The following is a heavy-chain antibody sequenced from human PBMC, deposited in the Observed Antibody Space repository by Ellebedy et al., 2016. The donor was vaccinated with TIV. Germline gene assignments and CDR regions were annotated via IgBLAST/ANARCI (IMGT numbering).Heavy chain of an antibody. D-gene: IGHD3-22*01. CDR1: GFTFNSYW. CDR2: INQDGSTI. CDR3: VRDGAYGDYSPGYYGMDV. V-gene: IGHV3-7*03. Sequence: GGSLRLSCAASGFTFNSYWMSWVRQAPGKGLEWVANINQDGSTIYYVDSVKGRFTISRDNAKISVNLRMNTLRVEDTAVYHCVRDGAYGDYSPGYYGMDVWGQGTTVTVSS. J-gene: IGHJ6*02.